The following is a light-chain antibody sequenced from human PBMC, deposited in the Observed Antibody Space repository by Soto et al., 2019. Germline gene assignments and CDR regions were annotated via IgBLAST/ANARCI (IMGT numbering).Light chain of an antibody. J-gene: IGLJ3*02. CDR3: STWDDSLRGWV. CDR2: NNT. CDR1: SSNIGTNS. Sequence: QSVLTQPPSASATPGQRVTISCSGSSSNIGTNSVYRYQQLPGTAPKVRIYNNTQRPSGVPDRFSASKSGTSASLAISGLRSDDEADYYCSTWDDSLRGWVFGGGTKLTVL. V-gene: IGLV1-47*01.